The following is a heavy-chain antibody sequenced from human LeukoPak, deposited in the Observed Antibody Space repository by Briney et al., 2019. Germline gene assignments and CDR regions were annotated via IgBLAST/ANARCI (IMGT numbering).Heavy chain of an antibody. D-gene: IGHD6-13*01. CDR1: GFTLSSYA. J-gene: IGHJ6*02. CDR2: ISGSGGST. V-gene: IGHV3-23*01. CDR3: ASSRWYAKMAV. Sequence: RGSLRLSCAVSGFTLSSYATCWVRQAPGRGLGWVSAISGSGGSTNYADSVKGRLTISRDNSKNRLYLQMNSLRAEDTAAYYCASSRWYAKMAVWGQGTTVTVSS.